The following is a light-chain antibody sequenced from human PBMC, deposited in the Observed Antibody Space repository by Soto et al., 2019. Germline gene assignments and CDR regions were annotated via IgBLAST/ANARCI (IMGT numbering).Light chain of an antibody. CDR2: TAS. CDR1: QGIGHH. J-gene: IGKJ4*01. V-gene: IGKV1-9*01. Sequence: DIQLTQSPSFLSASVGDRVTLTCRASQGIGHHLAWYQHRPGKAPYLLIYTASLLQSGVPSRFSGGGSGTEFTLAISSLQPEDFATDDCQQVHDYPLTFGGGTKVEIK. CDR3: QQVHDYPLT.